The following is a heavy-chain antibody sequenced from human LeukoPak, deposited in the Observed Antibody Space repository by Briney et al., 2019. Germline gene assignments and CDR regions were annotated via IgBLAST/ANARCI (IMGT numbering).Heavy chain of an antibody. J-gene: IGHJ4*02. CDR1: GYTFTSHA. CDR2: INTNTGNP. D-gene: IGHD4-17*01. V-gene: IGHV7-4-1*02. CDR3: ARVGPNYGDYEADY. Sequence: GASVKVSCRASGYTFTSHAMNWVRQAPGQGLEWMGWINTNTGNPTYAQGFTGRFVFSLDTSVSTAYLQISSLKAEDTAVYYCARVGPNYGDYEADYWGQGTLVTVSS.